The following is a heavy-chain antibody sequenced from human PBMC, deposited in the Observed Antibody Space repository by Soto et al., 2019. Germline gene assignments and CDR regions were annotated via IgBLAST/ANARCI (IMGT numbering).Heavy chain of an antibody. CDR3: ASNYGDYDIDAFDI. V-gene: IGHV4-30-4*01. D-gene: IGHD4-17*01. Sequence: QVQLQESGPGLVKPSQTLSLPCTVSGGSISSGDYYWSWIRQRPGKGLEWIGYIYYSGSTYYNPSLRCRVTKAVDTSQNQLPLKLSSVPAADTAVYYSASNYGDYDIDAFDIWGQGTMVTVSS. CDR1: GGSISSGDYY. J-gene: IGHJ3*02. CDR2: IYYSGST.